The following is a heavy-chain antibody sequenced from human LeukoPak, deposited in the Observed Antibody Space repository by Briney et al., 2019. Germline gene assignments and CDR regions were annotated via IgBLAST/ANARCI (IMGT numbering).Heavy chain of an antibody. V-gene: IGHV3-74*01. CDR3: ARGGVGCFDY. CDR2: VNSDGSSA. CDR1: GFTFSNYW. Sequence: QTGGSLRLSCAASGFTFSNYWIHWVRQAPGKGLVWVSHVNSDGSSATYADSVKGRLTISRDNAKNIVYLQMNGLRAEDTAVYYCARGGVGCFDYWGQGALVTVSS. J-gene: IGHJ4*02. D-gene: IGHD3-10*01.